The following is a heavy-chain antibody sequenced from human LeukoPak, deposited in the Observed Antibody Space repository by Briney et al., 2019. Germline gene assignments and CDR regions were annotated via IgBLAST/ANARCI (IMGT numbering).Heavy chain of an antibody. V-gene: IGHV3-33*01. D-gene: IGHD5-12*01. CDR2: IWYDGNKQ. CDR1: GFTFSSYA. CDR3: ARDRGYDPHYYFDY. Sequence: GRSLRHSRAASGFTFSSYAMHWVRQAPGKRLEWGALIWYDGNKQNFEASVKGRFTIPRDNSKNTLYLQMNSLRAEDTAVYYCARDRGYDPHYYFDYWGQGTLVTVSS. J-gene: IGHJ4*02.